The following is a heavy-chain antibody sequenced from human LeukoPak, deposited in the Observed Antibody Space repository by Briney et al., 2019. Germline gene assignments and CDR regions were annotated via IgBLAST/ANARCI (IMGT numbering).Heavy chain of an antibody. J-gene: IGHJ6*02. CDR3: ARDLTGYSSSWLTYYYYGMDV. CDR2: ISGSGGST. D-gene: IGHD6-13*01. Sequence: GGSLRLSCAASGFTFSSYAMSWVRQAPGKGLEWVSAISGSGGSTYYADSVKGRFTISRDNSKNTLYLQMNSLRAEDTAVYYCARDLTGYSSSWLTYYYYGMDVWGQGTTVTVSS. CDR1: GFTFSSYA. V-gene: IGHV3-23*01.